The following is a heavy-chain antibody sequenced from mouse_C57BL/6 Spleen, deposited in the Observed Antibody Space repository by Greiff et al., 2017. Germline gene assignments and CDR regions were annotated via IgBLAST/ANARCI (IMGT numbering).Heavy chain of an antibody. CDR2: LYPGDGDT. D-gene: IGHD1-1*01. CDR1: GYAFSSSW. J-gene: IGHJ3*01. CDR3: ARGGTTVRFAY. V-gene: IGHV1-82*01. Sequence: QVQLQQSGPELVKPGASVKISCKASGYAFSSSWMNWVKQRPGKGLEWIGRLYPGDGDTNYNGKFKGKATLTADKSSSTAYMQLSSLTSEDSAVYFCARGGTTVRFAYWGQGTLVTVSA.